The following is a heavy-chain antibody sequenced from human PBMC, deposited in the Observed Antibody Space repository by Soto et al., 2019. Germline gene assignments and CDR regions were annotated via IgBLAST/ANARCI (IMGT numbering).Heavy chain of an antibody. CDR2: ISYDGGNK. J-gene: IGHJ4*02. Sequence: PGGSLRLSCAASGFTFSSYGIRWVRQAPGKGLEWVAVISYDGGNKHYADSVQGRFTISRDNSKNTLYLQMDSLRAEDTAVYYCARHDYGGFGLWGQGTLVTVSS. CDR1: GFTFSSYG. D-gene: IGHD4-17*01. V-gene: IGHV3-30*03. CDR3: ARHDYGGFGL.